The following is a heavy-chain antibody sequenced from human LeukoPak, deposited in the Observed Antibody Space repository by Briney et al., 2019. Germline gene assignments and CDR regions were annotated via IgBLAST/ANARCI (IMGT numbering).Heavy chain of an antibody. CDR3: ARGGDFWSGYSRGYYMDV. CDR2: ISGSGDST. V-gene: IGHV3-23*01. J-gene: IGHJ6*03. CDR1: GFTFSSYA. D-gene: IGHD3-3*01. Sequence: GGSLRLSCAASGFTFSSYAMSWVRQAPGKGLEWVSVISGSGDSTYYADSVKGRFTISRDDSKNTLYLQMNSLRAEDTAVYYCARGGDFWSGYSRGYYMDVWGKGTTVTVSS.